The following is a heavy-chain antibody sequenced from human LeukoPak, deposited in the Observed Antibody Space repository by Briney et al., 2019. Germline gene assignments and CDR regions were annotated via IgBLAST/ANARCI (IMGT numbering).Heavy chain of an antibody. CDR2: IYPGDSDT. V-gene: IGHV5-51*01. CDR1: GYSFTSYW. CDR3: ARHIGYDSSRFAAFDI. D-gene: IGHD3-22*01. Sequence: GESLKISCKGSGYSFTSYWIGWVRQKPGKGLEWMGIIYPGDSDTRYSPSFQGQVTISADKSTSTAYLQWSSLKASDTAMYYCARHIGYDSSRFAAFDIWGQGTMVTVSS. J-gene: IGHJ3*02.